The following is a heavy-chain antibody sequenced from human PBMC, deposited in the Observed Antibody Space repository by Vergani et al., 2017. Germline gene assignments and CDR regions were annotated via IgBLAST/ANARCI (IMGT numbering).Heavy chain of an antibody. CDR2: ITYNGGRT. J-gene: IGHJ4*02. CDR3: AKDYNMMGALHY. Sequence: EVRLLESGGGLVQPGVSLRLPCAVSGFTFNIYAMSWVRQAPGKGLEWVSTITYNGGRTFYADSVTARFTISRDNTKNTLFLQLKTLRAEDTGVYYCAKDYNMMGALHYWGQGALVAVSS. D-gene: IGHD3-16*01. V-gene: IGHV3-23*01. CDR1: GFTFNIYA.